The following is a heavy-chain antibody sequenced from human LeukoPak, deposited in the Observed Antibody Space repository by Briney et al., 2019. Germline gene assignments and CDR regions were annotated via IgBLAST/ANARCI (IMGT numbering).Heavy chain of an antibody. J-gene: IGHJ5*02. D-gene: IGHD5-12*01. CDR2: ISAYNGNT. Sequence: ASVKVSCKASGYTFTSYGISWVRQAPGQGLEWMGWISAYNGNTNYAQKLQGRVTMTTDTSASTAYMELSSLRSEDTAVYYCARDSGYDSNWFDPWGQGTLVTVSS. CDR3: ARDSGYDSNWFDP. CDR1: GYTFTSYG. V-gene: IGHV1-18*01.